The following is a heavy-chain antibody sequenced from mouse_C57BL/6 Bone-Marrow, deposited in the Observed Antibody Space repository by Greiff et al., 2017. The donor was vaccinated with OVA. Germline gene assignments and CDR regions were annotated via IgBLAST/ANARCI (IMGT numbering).Heavy chain of an antibody. V-gene: IGHV1-5*01. D-gene: IGHD1-1*01. CDR2: IYPGNSDT. Sequence: VQLQQSGTVLARPGASVKMSCKTSGYTFTSYWMHWVKQRPGQGLEWIGAIYPGNSDTSYNQKFKGKAKLTAVTSASTAYMQLSSLTSEDSAVYFCARDYYGSFDYWGQGTTLTVSS. CDR1: GYTFTSYW. CDR3: ARDYYGSFDY. J-gene: IGHJ2*01.